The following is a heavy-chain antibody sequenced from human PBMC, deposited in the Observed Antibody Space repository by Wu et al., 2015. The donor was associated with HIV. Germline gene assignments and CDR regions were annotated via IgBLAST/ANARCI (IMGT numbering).Heavy chain of an antibody. CDR3: ATSFSESSSWSSRPLNPFDT. J-gene: IGHJ3*02. CDR2: IISVFATA. D-gene: IGHD6-6*01. Sequence: GLEWMGGIISVFATANYAQKFQGRITITADTSTSTAYMDLSSLTSEDTAMYYCATSFSESSSWSSRPLNPFDTWGQGTIVTVSS. V-gene: IGHV1-69*06.